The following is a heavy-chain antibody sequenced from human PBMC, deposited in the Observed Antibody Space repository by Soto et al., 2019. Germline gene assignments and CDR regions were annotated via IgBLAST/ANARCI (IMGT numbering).Heavy chain of an antibody. Sequence: ELQLLECGGGLVQPGGSLRLSCAASGFTFSNYAMSWLRQPPGKGLEWVSAISGSGDRTYYADSVKGRFTISRDNSKNTLYLQMNSLRAEDSAVYYCVKERSGHSYADSWGQGTLVTVSS. CDR3: VKERSGHSYADS. CDR2: ISGSGDRT. J-gene: IGHJ4*02. CDR1: GFTFSNYA. V-gene: IGHV3-23*01. D-gene: IGHD5-18*01.